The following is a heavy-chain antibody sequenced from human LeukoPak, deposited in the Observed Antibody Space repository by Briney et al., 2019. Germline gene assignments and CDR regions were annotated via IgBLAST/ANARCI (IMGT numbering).Heavy chain of an antibody. CDR1: GFTFSSYG. CDR3: AKSRHPYNWNDGAFFDY. V-gene: IGHV3-30*18. D-gene: IGHD1-20*01. CDR2: ISYDGSNK. J-gene: IGHJ4*02. Sequence: GGSLGLSCAGAGFTFSSYGMHWVRQAPGKGLEWVAVISYDGSNKYYADSVKGRFTISRDNSKNTLYLQMNSLRPEGTAVYYCAKSRHPYNWNDGAFFDYWGQGTLVTVSS.